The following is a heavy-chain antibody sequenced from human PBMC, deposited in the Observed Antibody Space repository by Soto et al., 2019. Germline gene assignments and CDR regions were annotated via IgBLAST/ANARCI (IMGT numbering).Heavy chain of an antibody. V-gene: IGHV4-59*01. CDR3: ARGTDYGDYYFDY. J-gene: IGHJ4*02. Sequence: PWETLSLTCTVSGGSISSYYWSWIRQPPGKGLEWIGYIYYSGSTNYNPSLKSRVTISVDTSKNQFSLKLSSVTAADTAVYYCARGTDYGDYYFDYWGQGTLVTVSS. D-gene: IGHD4-17*01. CDR1: GGSISSYY. CDR2: IYYSGST.